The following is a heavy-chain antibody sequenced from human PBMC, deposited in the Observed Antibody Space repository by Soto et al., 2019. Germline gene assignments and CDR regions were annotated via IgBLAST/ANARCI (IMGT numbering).Heavy chain of an antibody. Sequence: EVQLVESGGGLVQPGGSLRLSCAVSGFTFSNYCMSWVRQAPGKGLEWMANINQDGSEKYYVDSVKGRFTISRDNAKKSMYLHMNSLRAEDTAVYYCARGHSSRVVVLTDSNEYYFQHWGQGTLVTVSS. V-gene: IGHV3-7*01. J-gene: IGHJ1*01. CDR2: INQDGSEK. D-gene: IGHD3-22*01. CDR1: GFTFSNYC. CDR3: ARGHSSRVVVLTDSNEYYFQH.